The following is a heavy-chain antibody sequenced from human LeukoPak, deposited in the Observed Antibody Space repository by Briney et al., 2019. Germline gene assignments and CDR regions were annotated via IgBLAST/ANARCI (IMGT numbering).Heavy chain of an antibody. CDR3: ARRYRGWSKYYFDY. J-gene: IGHJ4*02. Sequence: PSETLSLTCAVYGGSFSGYYWSWIRQPPGKGLEWIGEINYSGSTNYNPSLKSRVTISVDTSKNQFSLKLSSVTAADTAVYYCARRYRGWSKYYFDYWGQGTLVTVSS. D-gene: IGHD5-12*01. V-gene: IGHV4-34*01. CDR1: GGSFSGYY. CDR2: INYSGST.